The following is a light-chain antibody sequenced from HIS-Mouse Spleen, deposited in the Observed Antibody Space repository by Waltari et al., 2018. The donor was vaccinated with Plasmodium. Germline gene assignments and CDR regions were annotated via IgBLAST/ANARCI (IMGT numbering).Light chain of an antibody. CDR1: NLGSKN. CDR3: QVWDSSTVV. J-gene: IGLJ2*01. V-gene: IGLV3-9*01. CDR2: RDS. Sequence: SYELTQPLSVSVARGQTARITCGGNNLGSKNVHWYQQKPGQAPVLVIYRDSNRPSGIPERFSGSNSGNTATLTISRAQAGDEADYYCQVWDSSTVVFGGGTKLTVL.